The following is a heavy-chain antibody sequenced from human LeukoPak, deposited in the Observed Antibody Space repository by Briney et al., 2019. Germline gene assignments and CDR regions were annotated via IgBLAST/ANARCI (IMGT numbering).Heavy chain of an antibody. Sequence: ASVKVSCKVSGYTLTELSMHWVRQAPGKGLEWMGGFDLEEGETIYAQKFQGRVTMTVDTSTDKAYMELSSLRSEDTAVYYCATGRYYDFLTGFANWFDPWGQGTLVTVSS. CDR2: FDLEEGET. CDR1: GYTLTELS. D-gene: IGHD3-9*01. J-gene: IGHJ5*02. CDR3: ATGRYYDFLTGFANWFDP. V-gene: IGHV1-24*01.